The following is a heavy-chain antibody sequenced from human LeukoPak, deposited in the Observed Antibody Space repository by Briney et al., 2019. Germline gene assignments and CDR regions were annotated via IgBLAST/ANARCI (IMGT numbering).Heavy chain of an antibody. CDR3: AKRPVVGDYYFDY. D-gene: IGHD6-19*01. CDR2: ISGSGGST. CDR1: GLTFSSYA. V-gene: IGHV3-23*01. J-gene: IGHJ4*02. Sequence: GGSLRLSCAASGLTFSSYAMSWVSQAPGKGLECVSGISGSGGSTYYADSVKGRFTISRDNSKTTLYLQMNSLRAEDTAVYYCAKRPVVGDYYFDYWGQGTLVTVSS.